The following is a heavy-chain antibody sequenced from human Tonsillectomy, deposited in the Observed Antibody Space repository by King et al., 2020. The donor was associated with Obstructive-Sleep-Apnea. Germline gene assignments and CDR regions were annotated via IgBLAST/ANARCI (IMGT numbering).Heavy chain of an antibody. V-gene: IGHV3-23*04. J-gene: IGHJ3*02. CDR2: ISGRGGST. D-gene: IGHD1-1*01. CDR1: GFTFSSYG. Sequence: VQLVESGGGLVQPGGSLRLSCAASGFTFSSYGMSWVRQAPGKGLGWVSAISGRGGSTYYANSVKGRLTISRDNSKNKLYPQMNSLRAEDTAVYYCANRQLERPHDAFDIWGQGTMVTVSS. CDR3: ANRQLERPHDAFDI.